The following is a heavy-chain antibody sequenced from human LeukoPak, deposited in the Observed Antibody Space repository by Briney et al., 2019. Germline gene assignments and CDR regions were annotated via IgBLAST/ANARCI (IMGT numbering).Heavy chain of an antibody. CDR3: ARDGISRYGAFNI. J-gene: IGHJ3*02. D-gene: IGHD5-18*01. V-gene: IGHV1-46*01. Sequence: ASVKVSCKASGYTFTGYYMYWVRQAPGQGPEWMGIINPSGGSTSYAQRFQGRVTMARDMSTNTVYMELSSLRSDDTAVYYCARDGISRYGAFNICTHETMITVSS. CDR2: INPSGGST. CDR1: GYTFTGYY.